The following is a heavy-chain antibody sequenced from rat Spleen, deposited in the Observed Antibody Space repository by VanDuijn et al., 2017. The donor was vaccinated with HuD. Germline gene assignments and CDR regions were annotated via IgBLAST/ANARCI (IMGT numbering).Heavy chain of an antibody. Sequence: EVQLVASGGGLVQPGRSLKLSCAASGFTFSNYDMAWVRQAPKKGLEWVATISYDGSSTYYRDSVKGRFTISRDNAKSTLYLQMDSLRSEDTATYYCARHLGGSDYWGQGVMVTVSS. J-gene: IGHJ2*01. D-gene: IGHD1-11*01. V-gene: IGHV5-7*01. CDR3: ARHLGGSDY. CDR2: ISYDGSST. CDR1: GFTFSNYD.